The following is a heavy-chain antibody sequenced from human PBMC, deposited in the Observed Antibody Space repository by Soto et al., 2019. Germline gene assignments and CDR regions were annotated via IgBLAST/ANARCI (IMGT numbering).Heavy chain of an antibody. CDR2: IWYDGSNK. CDR1: GFTFSSYG. Sequence: GGSLRLSCAASGFTFSSYGMHWVRQAPGKGLEWVAVIWYDGSNKYYADSVKGRFTISRDNSKNTLYLQMNSLRAEDTAVYYCARDLGTCSGGSCYPFDYWGQGTLVTVSS. J-gene: IGHJ4*02. D-gene: IGHD2-15*01. CDR3: ARDLGTCSGGSCYPFDY. V-gene: IGHV3-33*01.